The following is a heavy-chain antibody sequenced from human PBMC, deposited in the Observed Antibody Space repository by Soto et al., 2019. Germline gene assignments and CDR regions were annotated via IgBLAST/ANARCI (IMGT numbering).Heavy chain of an antibody. J-gene: IGHJ4*02. D-gene: IGHD3-3*01. CDR2: IYYSGST. CDR3: ASSRSSSFVLVNGFLEWLPTYFDY. Sequence: ASETLSLTCTVSGGSISSSSYYWGWIRQPPGKGLEWIGSIYYSGSTYYNPSLKSRVTISVDTSKNQFSLKLSSVTAADTAVYYCASSRSSSFVLVNGFLEWLPTYFDYWGQGALVTVSS. CDR1: GGSISSSSYY. V-gene: IGHV4-39*01.